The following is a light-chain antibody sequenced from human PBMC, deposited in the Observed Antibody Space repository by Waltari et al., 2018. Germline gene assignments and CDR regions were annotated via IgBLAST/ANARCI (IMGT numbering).Light chain of an antibody. J-gene: IGLJ3*02. CDR3: ATWDDSLNGWV. CDR2: RND. Sequence: QSLLTQAPSASAPPGQRITMTCSGSNSNIGKNTVNWYQQLPGTAPKLLVYRNDQRHSEGPDRFSGSRSGTSASLAISGLQFDDEADYYCATWDDSLNGWVFGGGTRLTVL. CDR1: NSNIGKNT. V-gene: IGLV1-44*01.